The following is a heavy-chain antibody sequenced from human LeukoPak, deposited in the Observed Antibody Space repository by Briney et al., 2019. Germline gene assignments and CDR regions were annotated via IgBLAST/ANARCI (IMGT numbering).Heavy chain of an antibody. CDR2: ILYDESNT. Sequence: GGSLRLSCADYGFIFRSYGMHWVRQAPGKGLEWVAVILYDESNTYYTDSVKGRFTISRDNSKYTLYLQMNSLRAEDTAVYYCARPLDTYSSSSLNFDYWGQGTLVTVSS. CDR1: GFIFRSYG. D-gene: IGHD6-13*01. J-gene: IGHJ4*02. CDR3: ARPLDTYSSSSLNFDY. V-gene: IGHV3-30*03.